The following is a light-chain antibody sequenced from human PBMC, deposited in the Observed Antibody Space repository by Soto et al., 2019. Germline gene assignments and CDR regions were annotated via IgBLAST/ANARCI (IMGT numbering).Light chain of an antibody. Sequence: SYELTQPPSVSVSPGQTASITCSGDKLGDKYTCWYQQKPGQSPVLVIYQHSHRPSGIPERFSGSNSGNTATLTISGTQAXXXADYYCQAWDSSTDVVFCGGTKL. J-gene: IGLJ2*01. CDR1: KLGDKY. V-gene: IGLV3-1*01. CDR2: QHS. CDR3: QAWDSSTDVV.